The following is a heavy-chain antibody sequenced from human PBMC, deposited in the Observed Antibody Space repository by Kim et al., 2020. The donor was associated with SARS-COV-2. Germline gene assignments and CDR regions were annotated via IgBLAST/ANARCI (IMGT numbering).Heavy chain of an antibody. CDR1: GFTFSSYW. V-gene: IGHV3-74*01. CDR2: INSDGSST. Sequence: GVSLRLSCAASGFTFSSYWMHWVRQAPGKGLVWVSRINSDGSSTSYADSVKGRFTISRDNAKNTLYLQMNSLRAEDTAVYYCARDGYFDWLLYHYYGMDVWGQGTTVTVSS. J-gene: IGHJ6*02. CDR3: ARDGYFDWLLYHYYGMDV. D-gene: IGHD3-9*01.